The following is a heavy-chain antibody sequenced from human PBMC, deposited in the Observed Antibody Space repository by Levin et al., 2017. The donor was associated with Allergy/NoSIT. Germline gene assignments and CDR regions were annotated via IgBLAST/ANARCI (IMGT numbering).Heavy chain of an antibody. CDR3: TTGATVVTLDYYCYGMDV. CDR2: IKSRADGGTA. Sequence: GESLKISCVASGFTFTNAWMSWVRQAPGKGLEWVGRIKSRADGGTADYAASVGGRFTISRDDSKDTLYLQLDSLRTEDTAIYYCTTGATVVTLDYYCYGMDVWGQGTAVTFSS. D-gene: IGHD4-23*01. J-gene: IGHJ6*02. CDR1: GFTFTNAW. V-gene: IGHV3-15*01.